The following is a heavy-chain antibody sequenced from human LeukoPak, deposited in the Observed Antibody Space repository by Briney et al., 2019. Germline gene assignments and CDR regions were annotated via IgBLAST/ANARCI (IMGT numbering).Heavy chain of an antibody. CDR2: ISYDGSNK. CDR1: GFTFSSYS. Sequence: GGSLRLSCAASGFTFSSYSMNWVRQAPGKGLEWVAVISYDGSNKYYADSVKGRFTISRDNSKNTLYLQMNSLRAEDTAVYYCARDPLPEDIVVVPAARWFDTWGQGTLVTVSS. V-gene: IGHV3-30*03. J-gene: IGHJ5*02. D-gene: IGHD2-2*01. CDR3: ARDPLPEDIVVVPAARWFDT.